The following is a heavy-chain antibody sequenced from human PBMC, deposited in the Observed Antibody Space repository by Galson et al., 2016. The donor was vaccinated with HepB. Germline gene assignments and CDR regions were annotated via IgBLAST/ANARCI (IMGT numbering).Heavy chain of an antibody. CDR2: IYNSGST. J-gene: IGHJ4*02. D-gene: IGHD6-13*01. V-gene: IGHV4-61*01. CDR1: GGSVSSVTYS. CDR3: ARHGRTAAVEFDY. Sequence: SETLSLTCTVSGGSVSSVTYSWSWVRQPPGMGLEWIGYIYNSGSTNYNPSLKSRVTISVDTSKNQFSLRLSSVTAADTAVYYCARHGRTAAVEFDYWGQGTLVTVSA.